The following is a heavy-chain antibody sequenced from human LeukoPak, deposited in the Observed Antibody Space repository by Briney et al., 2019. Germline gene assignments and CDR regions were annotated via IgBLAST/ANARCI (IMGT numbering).Heavy chain of an antibody. CDR1: GGSISSGSYY. CDR3: ARSSRDGYNYSPFDY. J-gene: IGHJ4*02. Sequence: SETLSLTCIVSGGSISSGSYYWSWIRQPAGKGLEWIGRIYTSGSTNYNPSLKSRVTISVDTSKNQFSLKLSSVTAADTAVYYCARSSRDGYNYSPFDYWGQGTLVTVSS. D-gene: IGHD5-24*01. V-gene: IGHV4-61*02. CDR2: IYTSGST.